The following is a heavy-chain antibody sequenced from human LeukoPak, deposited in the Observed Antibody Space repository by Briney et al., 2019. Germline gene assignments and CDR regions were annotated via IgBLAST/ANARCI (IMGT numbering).Heavy chain of an antibody. V-gene: IGHV3-48*04. Sequence: PGGSLRLSCAASGFTFSSYSMNWVRQAPGKGLEWVSYISSSSSTIYYADSVKGRFTISRDNAKNSLYLQMNSLRAEDTAVYYCARDGITITVAGTSYSYYYFMDVWGKGTTVTVSS. J-gene: IGHJ6*03. CDR3: ARDGITITVAGTSYSYYYFMDV. CDR2: ISSSSSTI. CDR1: GFTFSSYS. D-gene: IGHD6-13*01.